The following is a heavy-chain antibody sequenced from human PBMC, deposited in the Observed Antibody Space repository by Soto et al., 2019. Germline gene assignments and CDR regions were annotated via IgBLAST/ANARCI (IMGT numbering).Heavy chain of an antibody. CDR3: AKWALGSGSWYDFDY. CDR1: GFSFSSSS. J-gene: IGHJ4*02. Sequence: GGSLRLSCAASGFSFSSSSMNWVRQAPGKGLEWVSSISGSGGSTYYADSVKGRFTISRDNSKNTLYLQMNSLRAEDTAVYYCAKWALGSGSWYDFDYWGQGTLVTVSS. V-gene: IGHV3-23*01. D-gene: IGHD6-13*01. CDR2: ISGSGGST.